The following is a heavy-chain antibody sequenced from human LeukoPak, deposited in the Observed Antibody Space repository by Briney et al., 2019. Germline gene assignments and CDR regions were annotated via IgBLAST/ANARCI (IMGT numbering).Heavy chain of an antibody. J-gene: IGHJ4*02. CDR2: MHYSGST. D-gene: IGHD5-18*01. V-gene: IGHV4-59*08. CDR1: GGSISSYY. Sequence: SEPLSLTCTVSGGSISSYYWSWIRQPPGRGLAWIGYMHYSGSTNYIPSLNSRATISVDTSMHQFSLHLTALTAAGRHVYFFARISRGYSYAIDYWGQGTLVTVSS. CDR3: ARISRGYSYAIDY.